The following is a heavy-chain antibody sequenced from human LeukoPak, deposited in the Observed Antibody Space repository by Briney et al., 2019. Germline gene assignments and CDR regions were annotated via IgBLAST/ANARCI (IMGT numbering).Heavy chain of an antibody. J-gene: IGHJ4*02. CDR3: TRDPRLTDY. Sequence: KPGGSLRLSCAASGFTFSDSYMTWVRQAPGKGVEWVAYISGSGHDINYSESAKGRFTISRDNAKNSLYLQMNSLRDDDTAVYYCTRDPRLTDYWGQGTLVTVSS. CDR1: GFTFSDSY. V-gene: IGHV3-11*04. CDR2: ISGSGHDI.